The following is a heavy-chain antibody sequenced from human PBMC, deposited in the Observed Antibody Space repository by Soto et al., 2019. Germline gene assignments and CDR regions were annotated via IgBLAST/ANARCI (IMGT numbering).Heavy chain of an antibody. Sequence: SETLSLTCTVSGDSISTFYWGWMRQSPGKELEWIGYVYYTGSTNYNPSLKSRVTISVDRSKNQFSLKLSSANAADTAVYYCARGRTVRNYADDSSDYFYFFDYWGQGTQVTVSS. J-gene: IGHJ4*02. CDR1: GDSISTFY. CDR2: VYYTGST. V-gene: IGHV4-59*01. D-gene: IGHD3-22*01. CDR3: ARGRTVRNYADDSSDYFYFFDY.